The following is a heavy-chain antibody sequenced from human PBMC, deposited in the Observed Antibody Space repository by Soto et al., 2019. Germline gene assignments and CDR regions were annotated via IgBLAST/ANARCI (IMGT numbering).Heavy chain of an antibody. Sequence: GGSLRLSCAASGFTFSDYYMSWIRQAPGKGLEWVSYISSSGSTIYYADSVKGRFTISRDNSKNTLYLQMNSLRAEDTAVYYCAKDPPISAATNYFDYWGQGTLVTVSS. CDR3: AKDPPISAATNYFDY. CDR1: GFTFSDYY. J-gene: IGHJ4*02. V-gene: IGHV3-11*04. CDR2: ISSSGSTI.